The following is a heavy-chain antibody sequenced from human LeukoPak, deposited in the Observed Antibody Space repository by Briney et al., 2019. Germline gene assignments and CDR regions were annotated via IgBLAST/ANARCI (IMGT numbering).Heavy chain of an antibody. CDR1: GGFFSGYY. V-gene: IGHV4-34*01. J-gene: IGHJ4*02. D-gene: IGHD3-22*01. CDR2: INHSGST. Sequence: SETLSLTCAVYGGFFSGYYWSWIRQPPGKGLEWIGEINHSGSTNYNPSLKSRVTISVDTSKNQFSLKLGSVTAADTAVYYCARGARPLHYYDSSGYYWGTERHYYFDYWGQGTLVTVSS. CDR3: ARGARPLHYYDSSGYYWGTERHYYFDY.